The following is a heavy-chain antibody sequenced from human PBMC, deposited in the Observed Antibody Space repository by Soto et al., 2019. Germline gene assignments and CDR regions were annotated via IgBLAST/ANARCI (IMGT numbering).Heavy chain of an antibody. Sequence: EVRLVESGGGLVQPGGSLRLSCAASRFTFTNYWMSWVRQAPGKGLEWVAHIKEDGSEKSHVESVKGRFTISRDNAERSLYLQTTSLRAQDTGVYYGARVVDDHASYGMDLWGQGITVTVSS. CDR2: IKEDGSEK. CDR1: RFTFTNYW. V-gene: IGHV3-7*01. J-gene: IGHJ6*02. CDR3: ARVVDDHASYGMDL. D-gene: IGHD5-12*01.